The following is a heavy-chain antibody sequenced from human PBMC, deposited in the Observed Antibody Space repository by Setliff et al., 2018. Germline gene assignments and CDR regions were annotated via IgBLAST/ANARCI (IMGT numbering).Heavy chain of an antibody. CDR3: ARTCSGSGCYAGLES. J-gene: IGHJ4*02. Sequence: GGSLRLSCAASGFAFSSYTINWVRQAPGKGLEWVSSISSSGDYVYYADSVMGRFTISRDNAKNSLFLQMNSLRPEDTAVYYCARTCSGSGCYAGLESWGQGTPVTVSS. D-gene: IGHD2-15*01. CDR1: GFAFSSYT. CDR2: ISSSGDYV. V-gene: IGHV3-21*01.